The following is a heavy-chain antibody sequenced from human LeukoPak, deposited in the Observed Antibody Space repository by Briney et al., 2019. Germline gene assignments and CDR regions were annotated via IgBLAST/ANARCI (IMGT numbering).Heavy chain of an antibody. D-gene: IGHD3-10*02. J-gene: IGHJ3*02. Sequence: KPSETLSLTCTVSGGSISSSSYYWGWIRQPPGKGLEWIGSIYHSGNTYYNPSLKSRVTISVDTSKNQFSLKLSSVTAADTAVYYCARGHDYVVHDDAFDMWGQGTMVTVSS. CDR3: ARGHDYVVHDDAFDM. V-gene: IGHV4-39*07. CDR2: IYHSGNT. CDR1: GGSISSSSYY.